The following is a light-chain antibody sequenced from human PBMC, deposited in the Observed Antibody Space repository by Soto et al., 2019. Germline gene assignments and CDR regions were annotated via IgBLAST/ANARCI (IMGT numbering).Light chain of an antibody. CDR2: GAP. J-gene: IGKJ5*01. V-gene: IGKV3-15*01. Sequence: EIVLTQSPDTLAVSPGEVATLSCWASQSVTSNLAWYQQKPGQAPRLLIYGAPARATGVPDRFSGSGSGTEFTLTISSLQSEDFAVYYCQQYNNWPPITFGQGTRLEIK. CDR3: QQYNNWPPIT. CDR1: QSVTSN.